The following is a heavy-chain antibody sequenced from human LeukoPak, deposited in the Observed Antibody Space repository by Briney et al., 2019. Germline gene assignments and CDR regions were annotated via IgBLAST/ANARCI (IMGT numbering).Heavy chain of an antibody. D-gene: IGHD6-13*01. V-gene: IGHV3-48*03. CDR3: VRGAYSSSWLNFDY. J-gene: IGHJ4*02. Sequence: PGGSLRLSCAASGFTFSNYEMHWVRQAPGKGLEWVSYISSSGSDIYYADSVKGRFTISRDNAKNSLYLQMNSLRAEDTAVYYCVRGAYSSSWLNFDYWGQGTLVTVSS. CDR1: GFTFSNYE. CDR2: ISSSGSDI.